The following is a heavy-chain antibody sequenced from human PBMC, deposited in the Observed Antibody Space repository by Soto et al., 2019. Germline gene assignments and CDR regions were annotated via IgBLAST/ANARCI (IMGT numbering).Heavy chain of an antibody. D-gene: IGHD3-3*01. CDR1: GGSISSGDYY. V-gene: IGHV4-30-4*01. Sequence: SETLSLTCTVSGGSISSGDYYWSWVRQPPGKGLEWIGYIYYSGSTYYNPSLKSRVTISVDTSKNQFSLKLSSVTAADTAVYYCARDNILGILYGGMDVWGQGTTVTVSS. CDR3: ARDNILGILYGGMDV. J-gene: IGHJ6*02. CDR2: IYYSGST.